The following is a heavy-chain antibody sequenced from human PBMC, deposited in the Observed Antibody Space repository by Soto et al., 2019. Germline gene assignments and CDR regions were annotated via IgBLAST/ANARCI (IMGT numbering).Heavy chain of an antibody. Sequence: QVQLVESGGGVVQPGRSLRLSCAASGFTFSSYAMHWVRQAPGKGLEWVAVISYDGSTKNYADSVKGRVTISRDNSKNTLYLHMHSMRAEDRAVYYWARGGAWPEYCFDYWGQGTLVTVSS. J-gene: IGHJ4*02. CDR3: ARGGAWPEYCFDY. D-gene: IGHD1-26*01. CDR2: ISYDGSTK. CDR1: GFTFSSYA. V-gene: IGHV3-30-3*01.